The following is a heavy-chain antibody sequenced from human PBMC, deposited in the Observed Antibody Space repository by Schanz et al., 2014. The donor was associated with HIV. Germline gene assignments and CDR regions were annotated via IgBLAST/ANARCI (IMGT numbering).Heavy chain of an antibody. CDR2: IGYDGSNK. V-gene: IGHV3-33*01. J-gene: IGHJ6*02. CDR1: GFTFSIFG. Sequence: QVQLVESGGGVVQPGRSLRLSCAASGFTFSIFGMHWVRQAPGKGLEWVAIIGYDGSNKYYADSVKGRFTVSRDNAKNTLYLQINSLRAEDTAVYYCARGGYAARPSYYYDMDIWGQGTTVTVSS. CDR3: ARGGYAARPSYYYDMDI. D-gene: IGHD5-12*01.